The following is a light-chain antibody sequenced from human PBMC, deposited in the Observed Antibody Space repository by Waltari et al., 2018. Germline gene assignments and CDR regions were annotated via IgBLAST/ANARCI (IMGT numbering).Light chain of an antibody. V-gene: IGKV1-8*01. J-gene: IGKJ1*01. CDR3: QQYYSYPRT. Sequence: AIRMTQSPSSLSASTGDKITITCRAGQDIRSYLGWYQQKPGKAPKLLVYAATRLQTGVPSRFSASGSGTDFSLTISNLQSEDFAIYHCQQYYSYPRTFGQGTKVEVK. CDR1: QDIRSY. CDR2: AAT.